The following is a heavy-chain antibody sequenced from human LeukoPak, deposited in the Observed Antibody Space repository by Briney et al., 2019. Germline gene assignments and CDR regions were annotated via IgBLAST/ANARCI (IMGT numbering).Heavy chain of an antibody. V-gene: IGHV3-33*01. CDR2: IRYDGNNK. CDR3: ARDQTYYYDSSGYHFDY. J-gene: IGHJ4*02. CDR1: GFPFSDYV. Sequence: GGSLRLSCAASGFPFSDYVMHWVRQAPGKGLEWVAVIRYDGNNKYYADSVKARFTISRDNSKNMLYLQMNSLRAEDTAVYSCARDQTYYYDSSGYHFDYWGQGTLVTVSS. D-gene: IGHD3-22*01.